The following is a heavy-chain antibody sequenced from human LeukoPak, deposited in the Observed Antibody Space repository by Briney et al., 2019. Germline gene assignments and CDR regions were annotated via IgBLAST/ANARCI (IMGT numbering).Heavy chain of an antibody. D-gene: IGHD2-2*01. J-gene: IGHJ6*04. CDR3: ARDGYCSSTSCGGVYYYYGMDV. Sequence: PGGSLRPSCAASGFTFSSYAMHWVRQAPGKGLEWVAVISYDGSNKYYADSVKGRFTISRDNSKNTLYLQMNSLRAEDTAVYYCARDGYCSSTSCGGVYYYYGMDVWGKGTTVTVSS. CDR1: GFTFSSYA. V-gene: IGHV3-30*04. CDR2: ISYDGSNK.